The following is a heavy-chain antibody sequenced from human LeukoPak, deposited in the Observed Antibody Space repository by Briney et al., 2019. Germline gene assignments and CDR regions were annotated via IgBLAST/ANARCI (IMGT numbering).Heavy chain of an antibody. Sequence: QPGGSLRLSCAASGFIFNSYGMHWVRQAPGKGLEWVAFIRYDGSNKYYADSVKGRFTISRDNSKNTMYLQMNSLRAEDMAVYYCARAGGSYWAFDIWGQGTMVTVSS. V-gene: IGHV3-30*02. CDR3: ARAGGSYWAFDI. D-gene: IGHD1-26*01. CDR2: IRYDGSNK. J-gene: IGHJ3*02. CDR1: GFIFNSYG.